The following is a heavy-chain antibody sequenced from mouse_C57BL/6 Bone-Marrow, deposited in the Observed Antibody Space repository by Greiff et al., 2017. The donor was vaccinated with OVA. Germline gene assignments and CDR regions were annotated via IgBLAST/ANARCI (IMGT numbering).Heavy chain of an antibody. CDR2: ISSGSSTI. CDR1: GFTFSDYG. D-gene: IGHD1-1*02. Sequence: EVKVVESGGGLVKPGGSLKLSCAASGFTFSDYGMHWVRQAPEKGLEWVAYISSGSSTIYYADTVKGRFTISRDNAKNNLFLQMTSLRSEDTAMYYCAIYYRDVWGTGTTVTVSS. V-gene: IGHV5-17*01. J-gene: IGHJ1*03. CDR3: AIYYRDV.